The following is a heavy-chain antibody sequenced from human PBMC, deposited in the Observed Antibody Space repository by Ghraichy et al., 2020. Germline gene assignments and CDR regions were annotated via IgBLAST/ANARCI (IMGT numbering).Heavy chain of an antibody. CDR2: IYTSGST. Sequence: SETLSLTCTVSGGSISSYYWSWIRQPAGKGLEWIGRIYTSGSTNYNPSLKSRVTMSVDTSKNQFSLKLSSVTAADTAVYYCARDQHYGSGGYYYGMDVWGQGTTVTVSS. D-gene: IGHD3-10*01. CDR3: ARDQHYGSGGYYYGMDV. CDR1: GGSISSYY. J-gene: IGHJ6*02. V-gene: IGHV4-4*07.